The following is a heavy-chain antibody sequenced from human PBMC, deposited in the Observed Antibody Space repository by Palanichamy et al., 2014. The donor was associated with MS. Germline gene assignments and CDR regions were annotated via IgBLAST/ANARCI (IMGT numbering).Heavy chain of an antibody. CDR1: GGSISGGSYY. Sequence: QVQLQESGPGLVKPSQTLSLTCTVSGGSISGGSYYWSWIRQPAGKGLEWIGRVYARGNTDYNPSLKSRVTISVDTSKNQFSLKLSSVAAADTAVFYCAREGNSMVRGVTWYYYGMDVWGQGTTVTVSS. J-gene: IGHJ6*02. V-gene: IGHV4-61*02. CDR2: VYARGNT. CDR3: AREGNSMVRGVTWYYYGMDV. D-gene: IGHD3-10*01.